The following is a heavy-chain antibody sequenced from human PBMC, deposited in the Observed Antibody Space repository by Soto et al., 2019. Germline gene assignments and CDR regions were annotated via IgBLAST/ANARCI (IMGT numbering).Heavy chain of an antibody. CDR2: IYYSGST. Sequence: SETLSLTCTVSGGSVSSYYLSWIRQPPGKGLEWIGYIYYSGSTNYNPSLKSRVTISVDTSKNQFSLKLSSVTAADTAVYYCASQGWLRSHYFDYWGQGTLVTVSS. CDR1: GGSVSSYY. V-gene: IGHV4-59*08. CDR3: ASQGWLRSHYFDY. J-gene: IGHJ4*02. D-gene: IGHD5-12*01.